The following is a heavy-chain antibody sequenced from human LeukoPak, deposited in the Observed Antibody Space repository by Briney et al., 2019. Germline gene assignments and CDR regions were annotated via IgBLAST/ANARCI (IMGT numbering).Heavy chain of an antibody. J-gene: IGHJ4*02. CDR2: ISSSSSYI. Sequence: TRGSLRLSCAASGFTFSSYSMNWVRQAPGKGLEWVSSISSSSSYIYYADSVKGRFTISRDNAKNSLYLQMNSLRAEDTAVYYCARLVCSSTSCYDYWGQGTLVTVSS. D-gene: IGHD2-2*01. CDR1: GFTFSSYS. V-gene: IGHV3-21*01. CDR3: ARLVCSSTSCYDY.